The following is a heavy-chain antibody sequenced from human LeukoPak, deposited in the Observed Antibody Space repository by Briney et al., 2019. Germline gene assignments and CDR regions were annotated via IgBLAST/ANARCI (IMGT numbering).Heavy chain of an antibody. Sequence: GSLRLSCAASGFTFSSYGMHWVRQAPGKGLEWVANIKQDGSEKYYVDSVKGRFTISRDNAKNSLYLQMNSLRAEDTAVYYCARDRGVVGQFDPWGQGTLVTVSS. V-gene: IGHV3-7*04. CDR1: GFTFSSYG. D-gene: IGHD2-15*01. CDR3: ARDRGVVGQFDP. J-gene: IGHJ5*02. CDR2: IKQDGSEK.